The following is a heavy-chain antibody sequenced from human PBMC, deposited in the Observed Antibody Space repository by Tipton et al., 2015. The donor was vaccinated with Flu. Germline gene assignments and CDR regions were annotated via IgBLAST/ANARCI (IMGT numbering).Heavy chain of an antibody. J-gene: IGHJ4*02. CDR1: GFTFSSYE. D-gene: IGHD6-13*01. CDR3: ASDSNAVKGSSSWYYFDY. Sequence: GSLRLSCAASGFTFSSYEMNWVRQAPGKGLEWVSYISSSGSTIYYADSVKGRFTISRDNAKNSLYLQMNSLRAEDTAVYYCASDSNAVKGSSSWYYFDYWGQGTLVTVYS. V-gene: IGHV3-48*03. CDR2: ISSSGSTI.